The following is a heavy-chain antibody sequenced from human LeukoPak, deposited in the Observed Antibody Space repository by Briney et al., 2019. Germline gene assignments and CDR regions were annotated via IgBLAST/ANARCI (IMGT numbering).Heavy chain of an antibody. CDR3: ARAVSEVHDAFDI. D-gene: IGHD1-1*01. J-gene: IGHJ3*02. Sequence: SETLSLTCAVSGGSISSGGYSWSWIRQPPGTGLEWIGYIYHSGSTYYNPSLKSRVTISVDRSKNQFSLKLSSVTAADTAVYYCARAVSEVHDAFDIWGQGTMVTVSS. V-gene: IGHV4-30-2*01. CDR2: IYHSGST. CDR1: GGSISSGGYS.